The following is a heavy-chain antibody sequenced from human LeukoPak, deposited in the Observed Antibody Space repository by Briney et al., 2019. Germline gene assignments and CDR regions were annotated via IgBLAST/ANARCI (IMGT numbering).Heavy chain of an antibody. J-gene: IGHJ4*02. CDR2: IYYSGST. CDR3: GREGSSGHSY. V-gene: IGHV4-39*07. Sequence: SETLSLTCTVSGGSISSSSYYWGWIRQPPGKGLEWIGSIYYSGSTYYNPSLKSRVTISVDTSKNQFSLKLSSVTAAATAVYYWGREGSSGHSYWGRETRVPFSS. CDR1: GGSISSSSYY. D-gene: IGHD6-25*01.